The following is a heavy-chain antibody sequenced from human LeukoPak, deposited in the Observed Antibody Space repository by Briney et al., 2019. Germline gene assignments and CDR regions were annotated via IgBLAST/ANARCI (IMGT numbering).Heavy chain of an antibody. CDR1: GYTFTSYA. J-gene: IGHJ4*02. D-gene: IGHD6-13*01. Sequence: ASVKVSCKASGYTFTSYAMHWVRQAPGQRLEWMGWINAGNGNTKYSQKFQGRVTITRDTSATTAYMELSSLRSEDTAVYYCAKGARAAAGTLVGYWGQGTLVTVSS. CDR3: AKGARAAAGTLVGY. V-gene: IGHV1-3*01. CDR2: INAGNGNT.